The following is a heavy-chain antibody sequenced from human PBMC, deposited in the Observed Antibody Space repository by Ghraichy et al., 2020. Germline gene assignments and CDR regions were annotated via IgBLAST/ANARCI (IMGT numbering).Heavy chain of an antibody. D-gene: IGHD3-22*01. J-gene: IGHJ4*02. CDR3: ASSLPPDRYYYDSSGYYTLGG. CDR1: GGTFSSYA. V-gene: IGHV1-69*13. Sequence: SVKVSCKASGGTFSSYAISWVRQAPGQGLEWMGGIIPIFGTANYAQKFQGRVTITADESTSTAYMELSSLRSEDTAVYYCASSLPPDRYYYDSSGYYTLGGWGQGTLVTVSS. CDR2: IIPIFGTA.